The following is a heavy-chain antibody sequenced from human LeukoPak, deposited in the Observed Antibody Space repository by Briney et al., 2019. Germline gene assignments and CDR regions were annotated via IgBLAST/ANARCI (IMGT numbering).Heavy chain of an antibody. Sequence: GGSLSLSCAPSRLTFSSYNMNWVRQATERGLGWVSSISGRSNYIYYADSVKGRFTISRDNAKNLLYLQMNSLRAEDTAVYYCASVGGSQFFDPWGQGTLVTVSS. CDR2: ISGRSNYI. CDR3: ASVGGSQFFDP. D-gene: IGHD4-23*01. CDR1: RLTFSSYN. V-gene: IGHV3-21*01. J-gene: IGHJ5*02.